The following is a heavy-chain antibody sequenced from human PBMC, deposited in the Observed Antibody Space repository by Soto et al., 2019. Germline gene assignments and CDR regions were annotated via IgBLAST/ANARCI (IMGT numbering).Heavy chain of an antibody. V-gene: IGHV3-23*01. CDR1: GFTFSSYA. CDR2: ISGSGGST. CDR3: AKAEGGYCTNGVCSTEGWFDP. J-gene: IGHJ5*02. Sequence: EVQLLESGGGLVQPGGSLRLSCAASGFTFSSYAMSWVRQAPGKGLEWVSAISGSGGSTYYADSVKGRFTISRDNSKNTLYLQMNSLRVEDTAVYYCAKAEGGYCTNGVCSTEGWFDPWGQGTLVTVSS. D-gene: IGHD2-8*01.